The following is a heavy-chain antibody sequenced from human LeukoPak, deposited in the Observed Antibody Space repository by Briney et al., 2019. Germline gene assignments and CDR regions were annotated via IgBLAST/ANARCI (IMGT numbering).Heavy chain of an antibody. V-gene: IGHV3-64*01. CDR3: ARIGRRVGTLDY. J-gene: IGHJ4*02. CDR2: ISSNGGST. CDR1: GFTFSSYA. D-gene: IGHD1-14*01. Sequence: WGSLRLSCAASGFTFSSYAKHWVRQAPGKGLEYVSAISSNGGSTYYANSVKGRFTISRDNSKNTLYLQMGSLRAEDMAVYYCARIGRRVGTLDYWGQGTLVTVSS.